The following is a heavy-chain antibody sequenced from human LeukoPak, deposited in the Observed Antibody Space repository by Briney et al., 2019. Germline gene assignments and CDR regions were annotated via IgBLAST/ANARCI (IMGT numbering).Heavy chain of an antibody. CDR1: GYTLTGYY. CDR2: INRNTGGT. V-gene: IGHV1-2*02. J-gene: IGHJ4*02. D-gene: IGHD1-7*01. Sequence: ASVKVSCKASGYTLTGYYIHWVRQAPGQGLEWMGWINRNTGGTDYAQKFQGRVTMTRDTSISTAYMELSRLRSDDTAMYYCAWNYSFDHWGQGTLVTVSS. CDR3: AWNYSFDH.